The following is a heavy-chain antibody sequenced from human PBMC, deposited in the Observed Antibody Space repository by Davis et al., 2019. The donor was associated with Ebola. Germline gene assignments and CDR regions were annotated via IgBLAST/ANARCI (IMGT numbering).Heavy chain of an antibody. CDR2: ISAYNGNT. J-gene: IGHJ4*02. CDR3: ARDRGWIQLSGLFDY. Sequence: ASVKVSCKAFGYTFTSYGISWVRQAPGQGLEWMGWISAYNGNTNYAQKLQGRVTMTTDTSTSTAYMELRSLRSDDTAVYYCARDRGWIQLSGLFDYWGQGTLVTVSS. V-gene: IGHV1-18*01. D-gene: IGHD5-18*01. CDR1: GYTFTSYG.